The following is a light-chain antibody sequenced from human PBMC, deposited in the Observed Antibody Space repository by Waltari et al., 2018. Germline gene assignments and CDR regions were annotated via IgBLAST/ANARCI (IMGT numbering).Light chain of an antibody. CDR1: QSVLYSPNNKNY. CDR3: QQYYSTPPT. Sequence: DIVMTQSPDSLAVSLGERATINCKSSQSVLYSPNNKNYLAWYQQKPGQPPKLLIYWASTRESGVPDRFSGSGSGTDFSLTISSLQAEDVAVYYCQQYYSTPPTFGQGTKVEIK. CDR2: WAS. J-gene: IGKJ1*01. V-gene: IGKV4-1*01.